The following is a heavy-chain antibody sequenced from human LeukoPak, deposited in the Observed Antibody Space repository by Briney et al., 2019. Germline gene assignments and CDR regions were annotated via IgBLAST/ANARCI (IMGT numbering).Heavy chain of an antibody. V-gene: IGHV4-39*01. Sequence: PSETLSLTCTVSGGSISSSSYYWGWIRQPPGKGLEWIGSIYYSGSTNYNPSLKSRVTISVDTSKNQFSLKLSSVTAADTAVYYCARHPSYYYDILTGYSTWGQGTLVTVSS. CDR2: IYYSGST. CDR1: GGSISSSSYY. CDR3: ARHPSYYYDILTGYST. D-gene: IGHD3-9*01. J-gene: IGHJ5*02.